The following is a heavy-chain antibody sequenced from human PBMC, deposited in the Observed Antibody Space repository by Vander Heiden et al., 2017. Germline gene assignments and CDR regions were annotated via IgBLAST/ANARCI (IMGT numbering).Heavy chain of an antibody. Sequence: QVQLVQSGAEVKKPGSSVKVSCKASGGTFSSYAISWVRQAPGQGLEWMGGSIPIFGTANYAQKFQGRVTMTADESTSTAYMELSSLRSEDTAVYYCAREDCSSTSCYTFSGWFDPWGQGTLVTVSS. V-gene: IGHV1-69*01. CDR2: SIPIFGTA. CDR1: GGTFSSYA. CDR3: AREDCSSTSCYTFSGWFDP. J-gene: IGHJ5*02. D-gene: IGHD2-2*02.